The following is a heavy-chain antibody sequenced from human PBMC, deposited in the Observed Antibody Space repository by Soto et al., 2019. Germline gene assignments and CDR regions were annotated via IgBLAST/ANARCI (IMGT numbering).Heavy chain of an antibody. CDR1: GCTFSSYA. J-gene: IGHJ3*02. V-gene: IGHV3-23*01. CDR3: AKDLYYGSGNDAFDI. D-gene: IGHD3-10*01. Sequence: GGSLRLSCAASGCTFSSYAMSWVRQAPGKGLEWVSAISGSGGSTYYADSVKGRFTISRDNSKNTLYLQMNSLRAEDTAVYYCAKDLYYGSGNDAFDIWGQGTMVTVSS. CDR2: ISGSGGST.